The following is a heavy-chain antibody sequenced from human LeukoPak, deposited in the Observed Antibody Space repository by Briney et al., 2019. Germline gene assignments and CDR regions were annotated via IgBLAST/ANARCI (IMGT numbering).Heavy chain of an antibody. D-gene: IGHD3-22*01. J-gene: IGHJ4*02. CDR1: GFTFSSYA. V-gene: IGHV4-59*01. CDR2: IYYSGST. Sequence: GSLRLSCAASGFTFSSYAMSWIRQPPGKGLEWIGYIYYSGSTNYNPSLKSRVTISVDTSKNQFSLKLSSVTAADTAVYYCARGGAHYYPYYFDYWGQGTLVTVSS. CDR3: ARGGAHYYPYYFDY.